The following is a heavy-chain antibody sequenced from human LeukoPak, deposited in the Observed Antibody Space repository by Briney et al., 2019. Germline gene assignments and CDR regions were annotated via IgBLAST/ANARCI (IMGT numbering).Heavy chain of an antibody. CDR2: ILYDGSNK. CDR3: AKEGGYCTNGVCYLDYYYMDV. V-gene: IGHV3-30*04. Sequence: PGRSLRLSCAASGFTFSSYAIHWVRQAPGKGLEWVAVILYDGSNKYYADSVKGRFTISRDNSKNTLYLQMNSLRAEDTAVYYCAKEGGYCTNGVCYLDYYYMDVWGKGTTVTVSS. J-gene: IGHJ6*03. D-gene: IGHD2-8*01. CDR1: GFTFSSYA.